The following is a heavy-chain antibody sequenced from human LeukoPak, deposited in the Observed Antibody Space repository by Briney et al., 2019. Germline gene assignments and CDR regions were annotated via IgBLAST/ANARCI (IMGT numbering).Heavy chain of an antibody. J-gene: IGHJ4*02. D-gene: IGHD4-23*01. V-gene: IGHV3-30-3*01. CDR1: GYTFSSYA. Sequence: GGSLRLSCAASGYTFSSYAIHWVRQAPGKGLEWVAIILYDGSKKYYADSVKGRFTISRDNSKNTLYLQMNSLRSEDTAVYYCATDRVLRWPPRNWGQGTLVTVSS. CDR2: ILYDGSKK. CDR3: ATDRVLRWPPRN.